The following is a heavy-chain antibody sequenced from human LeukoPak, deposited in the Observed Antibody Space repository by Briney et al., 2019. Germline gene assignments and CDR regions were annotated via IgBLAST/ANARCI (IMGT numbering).Heavy chain of an antibody. CDR2: INHSGST. Sequence: SETLSLTCAVYGGSFSGYYWSWIRQPPGKGLEWIGEINHSGSTNYNPSLKSRVTISVDASKNQFSLKLSSVTAADTAVYYCAREAPYCSSTSCYWAYFDYWGQGTLVTVSS. D-gene: IGHD2-2*01. V-gene: IGHV4-34*01. CDR3: AREAPYCSSTSCYWAYFDY. J-gene: IGHJ4*02. CDR1: GGSFSGYY.